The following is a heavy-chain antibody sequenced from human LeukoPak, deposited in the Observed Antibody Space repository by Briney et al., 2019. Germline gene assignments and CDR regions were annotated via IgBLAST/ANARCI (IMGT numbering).Heavy chain of an antibody. CDR1: CRSINYSRYF. Sequence: PSETLSLTCSVSCRSINYSRYFWRWIRQPPGKGLEWIGSIYYSGSTYYNPSLKSRVTISVVTSKNHFSLKLSSVTAADTAVYYCDVRRIAVACPPPFDYWGQGTLVTVSS. D-gene: IGHD6-19*01. J-gene: IGHJ4*02. V-gene: IGHV4-39*01. CDR2: IYYSGST. CDR3: DVRRIAVACPPPFDY.